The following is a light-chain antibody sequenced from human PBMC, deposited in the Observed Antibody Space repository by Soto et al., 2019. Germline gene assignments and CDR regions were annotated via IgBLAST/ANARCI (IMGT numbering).Light chain of an antibody. CDR3: QQYGSSPIT. CDR1: QSVSSSY. J-gene: IGKJ5*01. CDR2: GAS. Sequence: EIRLTQSVGTLSLSPGERATLSGRVCQSVSSSYFAWYQQKPGQAPRLLIFGASRRATGIPDRFSGSGSGTNFTLTISRLEPEDFAVYYCQQYGSSPITFGQGTRLEIK. V-gene: IGKV3-20*01.